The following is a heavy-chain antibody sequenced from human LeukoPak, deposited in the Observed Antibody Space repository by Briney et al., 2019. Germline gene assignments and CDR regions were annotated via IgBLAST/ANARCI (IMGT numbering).Heavy chain of an antibody. CDR1: GGSFSGYY. Sequence: SETLSLTCAVYGGSFSGYYWSWIRQPPGKGLEWIGEINHGGSTNYNPSLKSRVTISVDTSKNQFSLKLSSVTAADTAVYYCARGGWIQLWFAPNGKNNWFDPWGQGTLVTVSS. D-gene: IGHD5-18*01. J-gene: IGHJ5*02. CDR2: INHGGST. CDR3: ARGGWIQLWFAPNGKNNWFDP. V-gene: IGHV4-34*01.